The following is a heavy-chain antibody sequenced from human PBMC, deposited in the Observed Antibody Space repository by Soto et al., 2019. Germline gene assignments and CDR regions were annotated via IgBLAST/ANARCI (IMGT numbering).Heavy chain of an antibody. CDR1: GGTFSSYA. CDR2: IIPIFGTA. V-gene: IGHV1-69*13. J-gene: IGHJ6*02. CDR3: ARDHVGVNYDFWSGYRSYYGMDV. Sequence: SVKVSCKASGGTFSSYAISWVRQAPGQGLEWMGGIIPIFGTANYAQKFQGRVTITADESTSTAYMELSSLRSEDTAVYYCARDHVGVNYDFWSGYRSYYGMDVWGQGTTVTVSS. D-gene: IGHD3-3*01.